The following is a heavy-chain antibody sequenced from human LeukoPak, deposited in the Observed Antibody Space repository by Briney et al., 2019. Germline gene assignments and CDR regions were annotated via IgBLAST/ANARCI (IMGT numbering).Heavy chain of an antibody. V-gene: IGHV4-4*07. Sequence: SETLSLTCTVCGGSISSYYWSWIRQPAGKGLEWIGRIYTSGSTNYNPSLKRRVTMSVDTSKNQFSLKLSSVTAADTAVYYCARDPTLGYSSAFDYWGQGTLVTVSS. D-gene: IGHD6-13*01. J-gene: IGHJ4*02. CDR1: GGSISSYY. CDR2: IYTSGST. CDR3: ARDPTLGYSSAFDY.